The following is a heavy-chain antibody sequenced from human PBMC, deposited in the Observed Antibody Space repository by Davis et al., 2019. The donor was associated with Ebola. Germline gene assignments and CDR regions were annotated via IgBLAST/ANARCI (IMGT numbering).Heavy chain of an antibody. Sequence: MPGGSLRLSCTVSGGSISSYYWSWIRQPPGKGLEWIGYIYYSGSTNYNLSLKSRVTMSVDTSKNHFSLKLSSVTAADTAVYYCARHGEWELFDYWGQGTLVTVSS. D-gene: IGHD1-26*01. CDR2: IYYSGST. CDR3: ARHGEWELFDY. V-gene: IGHV4-59*08. CDR1: GGSISSYY. J-gene: IGHJ4*02.